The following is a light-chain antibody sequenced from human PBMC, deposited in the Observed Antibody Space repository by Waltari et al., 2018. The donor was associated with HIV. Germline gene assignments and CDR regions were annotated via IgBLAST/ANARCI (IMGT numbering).Light chain of an antibody. CDR1: QDISNH. CDR3: HQYDNLPPT. CDR2: DVS. Sequence: DIQMTQSPSSLSASVGDRVTITCQASQDISNHLNWYQQKPGKATKFLIYDVSNLEIGVPSRFSGSGSGTDVTFTISSLQPEDIATYYCHQYDNLPPTFGPGTKVDIK. J-gene: IGKJ3*01. V-gene: IGKV1-33*01.